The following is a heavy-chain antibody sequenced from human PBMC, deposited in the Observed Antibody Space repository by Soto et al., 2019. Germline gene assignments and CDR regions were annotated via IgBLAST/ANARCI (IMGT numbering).Heavy chain of an antibody. J-gene: IGHJ3*02. CDR3: ARDFYYDSSGRIAAYDAFDI. V-gene: IGHV1-69*13. CDR1: GGTFSSYA. D-gene: IGHD3-22*01. CDR2: IIPIFGTA. Sequence: GASVKVSCKASGGTFSSYAISWVRQAPGQGLEWMGGIIPIFGTANYAQKFQGRVTITADESTSTAYMELSSLRSEDTAVYYCARDFYYDSSGRIAAYDAFDIWGQGTMVTVSS.